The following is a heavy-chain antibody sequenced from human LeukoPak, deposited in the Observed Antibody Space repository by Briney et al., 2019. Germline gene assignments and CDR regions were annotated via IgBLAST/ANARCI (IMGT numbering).Heavy chain of an antibody. CDR2: IFPIFGTA. V-gene: IGHV1-69*01. CDR1: GCTFSRYA. Sequence: SVKVTCKASGCTFSRYAISWVRQARAQGLEWMGGIFPIFGTANYAQKFQGRVTITADESTSTAYMELSSLRSEDTAVYYCAREDYWGQGTLVTVSS. CDR3: AREDY. J-gene: IGHJ4*02.